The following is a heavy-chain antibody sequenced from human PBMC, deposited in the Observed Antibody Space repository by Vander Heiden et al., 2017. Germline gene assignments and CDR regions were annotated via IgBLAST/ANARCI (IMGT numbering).Heavy chain of an antibody. J-gene: IGHJ4*02. CDR1: SDGKY. D-gene: IGHD2-21*02. Sequence: SDGKYWTWIRQFPGRGLEWIGYIYYSGSTYYNPSLKSRVTMSVDTSKNQFSLELNSVTAADTAVYYCARGVYCVGDCYHGTDYWGQGTLVTVSS. CDR3: ARGVYCVGDCYHGTDY. V-gene: IGHV4-31*02. CDR2: IYYSGST.